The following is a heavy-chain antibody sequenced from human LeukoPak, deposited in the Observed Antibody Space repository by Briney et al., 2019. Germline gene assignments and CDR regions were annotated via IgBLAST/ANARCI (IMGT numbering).Heavy chain of an antibody. J-gene: IGHJ4*02. CDR2: ISGSGGST. Sequence: GGSLRLSCAASGFTFSSYAMSWVRQAPGKGLEWVSAISGSGGSTYYADSVKGRFTISRDNSKNTLYLQMNSLRAEDTAVYYCAKRSRIRQQLVPYGYSSGWTFDYWGRGTLVTVSS. CDR1: GFTFSSYA. CDR3: AKRSRIRQQLVPYGYSSGWTFDY. D-gene: IGHD6-19*01. V-gene: IGHV3-23*01.